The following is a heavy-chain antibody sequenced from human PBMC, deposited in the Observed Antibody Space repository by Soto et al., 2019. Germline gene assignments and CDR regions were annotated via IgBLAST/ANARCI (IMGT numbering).Heavy chain of an antibody. D-gene: IGHD2-8*02. CDR3: ARDLAGGVAYCFGF. Sequence: ASLVKVSWKASGYGFSSYLSSRVLQTPGQGLEWMGWISAYNGNTNYAQKLQGRVTMTTDTSTSTAYMELRSLRSDDTAVYYCARDLAGGVAYCFGFWGQGTLVTVSS. V-gene: IGHV1-18*01. CDR2: ISAYNGNT. CDR1: GYGFSSYL. J-gene: IGHJ4*02.